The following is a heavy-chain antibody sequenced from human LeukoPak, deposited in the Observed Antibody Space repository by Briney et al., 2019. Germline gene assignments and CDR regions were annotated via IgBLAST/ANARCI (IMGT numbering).Heavy chain of an antibody. Sequence: GGSPRLSCAASGFTFRNFGMHWVRLAPGKGLEWVAVIWYDGSNKYYADSVKGRFTISRENSKNTLYLQINSLRVEDTAVYYCARDLRSARYDYWGQGTPVIVSS. CDR1: GFTFRNFG. J-gene: IGHJ4*02. V-gene: IGHV3-33*01. CDR3: ARDLRSARYDY. CDR2: IWYDGSNK. D-gene: IGHD3-9*01.